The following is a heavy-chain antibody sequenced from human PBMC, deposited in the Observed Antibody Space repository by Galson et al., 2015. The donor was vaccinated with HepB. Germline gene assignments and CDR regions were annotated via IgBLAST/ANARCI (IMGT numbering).Heavy chain of an antibody. CDR3: AREYYYDSSGSPNWFDP. Sequence: SVKVSCKASGYTFTSYGISWVRQAPGQGLEWMGWISAYNGNTNYAQKLQGRVTMTTDTSTSTAYMELRSLRSDDTAVYYCAREYYYDSSGSPNWFDPWGQGTLVTVSS. V-gene: IGHV1-18*01. CDR1: GYTFTSYG. CDR2: ISAYNGNT. J-gene: IGHJ5*02. D-gene: IGHD3-22*01.